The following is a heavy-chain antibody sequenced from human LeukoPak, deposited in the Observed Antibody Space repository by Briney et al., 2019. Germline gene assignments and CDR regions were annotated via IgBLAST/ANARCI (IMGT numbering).Heavy chain of an antibody. J-gene: IGHJ4*02. CDR3: AREYSDILTGYYLFAS. Sequence: SETLSLTCTVSGGSINSGVYYWSWIRQYPGKGLEWIGSIFYSGSTYYNPSLKSRFTISVDTSKNQFSLKLSSVTAADTAVYYCAREYSDILTGYYLFASWGQGPLVSVSS. CDR1: GGSINSGVYY. CDR2: IFYSGST. V-gene: IGHV4-31*03. D-gene: IGHD3-9*01.